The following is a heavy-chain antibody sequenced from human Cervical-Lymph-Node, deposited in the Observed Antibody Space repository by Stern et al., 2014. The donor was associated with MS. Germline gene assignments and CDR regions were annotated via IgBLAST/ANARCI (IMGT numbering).Heavy chain of an antibody. CDR2: ISYEGTNK. CDR3: ARDRTNRFDP. CDR1: GFTFSTYS. Sequence: VQLVESGGGVVQPGSSLRLSCGASGFTFSTYSMHSVRQAPGQGLEWVATISYEGTNKNYANSVKGRFTISRDNSKNTLFLQMNSLRAEDTAVYYCARDRTNRFDPWGQGTLVTVSS. J-gene: IGHJ5*02. V-gene: IGHV3-30-3*01. D-gene: IGHD1-7*01.